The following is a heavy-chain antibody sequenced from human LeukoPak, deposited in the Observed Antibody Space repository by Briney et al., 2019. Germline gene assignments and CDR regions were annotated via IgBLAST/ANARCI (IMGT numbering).Heavy chain of an antibody. V-gene: IGHV3-48*03. Sequence: GRSLRLSSAVSGFAPRRYEVNSVRRAPGQGLKGVSYISSSCRTRCPADSVKGRFTISRDNAKNSLYLQMNSLRVEDTAVYYCARRAIAEGFDYWGQGTLVTVSS. D-gene: IGHD6-13*01. CDR1: GFAPRRYE. CDR3: ARRAIAEGFDY. CDR2: ISSSCRTR. J-gene: IGHJ4*02.